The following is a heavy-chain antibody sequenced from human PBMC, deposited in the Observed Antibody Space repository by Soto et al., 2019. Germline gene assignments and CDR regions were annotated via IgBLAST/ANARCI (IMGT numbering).Heavy chain of an antibody. J-gene: IGHJ4*02. CDR2: ISGSGGST. CDR3: AKYSMSVTMIVVAFDY. D-gene: IGHD3-22*01. Sequence: NGLEWVSAISGSGGSTYYADSVKGRFTISRDNSKNTLYLQMNSLRAEDTAVYYCAKYSMSVTMIVVAFDYWGQGTLVTVSS. V-gene: IGHV3-23*01.